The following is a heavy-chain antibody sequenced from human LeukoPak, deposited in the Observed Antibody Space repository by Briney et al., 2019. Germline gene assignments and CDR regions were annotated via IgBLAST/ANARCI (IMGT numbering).Heavy chain of an antibody. D-gene: IGHD6-6*01. CDR2: IWYDGSNK. J-gene: IGHJ4*02. V-gene: IGHV3-33*01. CDR1: GFTFRSYG. CDR3: ARVGSSSSLGFDY. Sequence: QSGGSLRLSCAASGFTFRSYGMHWVRQAPGMGLEWVAVIWYDGSNKYCADSVKGRFTISRDNSKNTLYLEMSSLRAEDTAVYYCARVGSSSSLGFDYWGQGTLVTVSS.